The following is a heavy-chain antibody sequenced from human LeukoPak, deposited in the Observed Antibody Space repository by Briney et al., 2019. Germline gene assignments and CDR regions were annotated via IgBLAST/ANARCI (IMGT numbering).Heavy chain of an antibody. V-gene: IGHV3-23*01. D-gene: IGHD6-19*01. J-gene: IGHJ4*02. CDR3: AKTFIAVANPIDY. CDR2: ISGGGTST. CDR1: GFTFSSYA. Sequence: GGSLRLSCATSGFTFSSYAMSWVRQAPGKGLEWVSVISGGGTSTYYADSVKGRFTISKDNSRNTLYLQMNSLRAEDTAVYYCAKTFIAVANPIDYWGQGTLVTVSS.